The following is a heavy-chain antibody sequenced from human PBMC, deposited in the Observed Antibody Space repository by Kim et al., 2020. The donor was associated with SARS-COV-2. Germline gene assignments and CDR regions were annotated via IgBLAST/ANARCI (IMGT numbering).Heavy chain of an antibody. CDR1: GFTFSSYG. CDR2: IWYDGSNK. Sequence: GGSLRLSCAASGFTFSSYGMHWVRQAPGKGLEWVAVIWYDGSNKYYADSVKGRFTISRDNSKNTLYLQMNSLRAEDTAVYYCASGYCSSTSCYEPDDYSNYVGHYWGQGTLVTVSS. V-gene: IGHV3-33*01. D-gene: IGHD2-2*01. CDR3: ASGYCSSTSCYEPDDYSNYVGHY. J-gene: IGHJ4*02.